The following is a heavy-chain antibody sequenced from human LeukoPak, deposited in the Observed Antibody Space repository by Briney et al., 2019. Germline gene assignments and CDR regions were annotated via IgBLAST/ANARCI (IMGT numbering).Heavy chain of an antibody. CDR3: ARDLEKGIVVVPAAMSD. Sequence: GASVKVSCKASGYTFTGYYMHWVRQAPGQGLEWMGRINPNSGGTNYAQKFQGRVTMTRDTSISTAYMELSRLRSDDTAVYYCARDLEKGIVVVPAAMSDWGQGTLVTVSS. D-gene: IGHD2-2*01. CDR2: INPNSGGT. CDR1: GYTFTGYY. V-gene: IGHV1-2*06. J-gene: IGHJ4*02.